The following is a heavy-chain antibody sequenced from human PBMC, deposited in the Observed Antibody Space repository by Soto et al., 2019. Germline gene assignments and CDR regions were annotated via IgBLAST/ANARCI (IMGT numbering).Heavy chain of an antibody. CDR3: ASVEAAANDAFDI. CDR1: GYTFTYRY. D-gene: IGHD2-2*01. CDR2: ITPFNGNT. Sequence: QMQLVQSGAEVKKTGSSVKVSCKASGYTFTYRYLHWVRQAPGQALEWMGWITPFNGNTNYAQKFQDRVTITRDRSMSTAYMELSSLRSEDTAMYYCASVEAAANDAFDIWGKGTMVTVSS. J-gene: IGHJ3*02. V-gene: IGHV1-45*02.